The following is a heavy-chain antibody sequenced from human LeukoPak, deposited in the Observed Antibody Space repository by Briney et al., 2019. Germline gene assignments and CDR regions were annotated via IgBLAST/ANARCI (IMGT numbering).Heavy chain of an antibody. CDR1: GGSFSGYY. V-gene: IGHV4-34*01. D-gene: IGHD3-10*01. Sequence: SETLSLTCAVYGGSFSGYYWSWIRQPPGKGLEWIGEINHSGSTNYNPSLKSRVTISLDTSKNQFSLQLNSVTPEDTAVYYCARGYYYGSGSYSFDYWGQGTLVTVSS. J-gene: IGHJ4*02. CDR2: INHSGST. CDR3: ARGYYYGSGSYSFDY.